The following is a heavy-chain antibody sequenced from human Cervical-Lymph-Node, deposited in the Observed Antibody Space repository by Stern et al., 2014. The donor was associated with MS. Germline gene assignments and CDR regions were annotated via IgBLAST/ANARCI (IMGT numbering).Heavy chain of an antibody. V-gene: IGHV1-3*04. J-gene: IGHJ5*02. CDR1: GYTFTSYA. CDR3: GRGQQSFDP. Sequence: VQLVQSGAEVKKPGASVKVSCKASGYTFTSYAINWGRPAPGQRLEWMGRINTANGDTYYSEKFQGRVTFTRDTSANTAYMELFSLTSEDTTVYYCGRGQQSFDPWGQGTLVTVSA. D-gene: IGHD6-13*01. CDR2: INTANGDT.